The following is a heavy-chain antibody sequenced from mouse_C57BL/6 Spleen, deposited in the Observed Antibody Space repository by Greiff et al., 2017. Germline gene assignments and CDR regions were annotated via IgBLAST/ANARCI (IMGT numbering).Heavy chain of an antibody. CDR1: GYTFTSYW. D-gene: IGHD1-1*01. J-gene: IGHJ3*01. CDR2: INPSNGGT. Sequence: QVQLQQPGTELVKPGASVKLSCKASGYTFTSYWMHWVKQRPGQGLEWIGNINPSNGGTNYNEKFKSKATLTVDKSSSTAYMQLSSLTSEDSAVYYGARSHYGSSYLAWFAYWGQGTLVTVSA. CDR3: ARSHYGSSYLAWFAY. V-gene: IGHV1-53*01.